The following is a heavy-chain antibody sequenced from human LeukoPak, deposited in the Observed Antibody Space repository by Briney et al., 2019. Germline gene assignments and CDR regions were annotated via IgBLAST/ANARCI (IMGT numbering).Heavy chain of an antibody. J-gene: IGHJ4*02. CDR1: GFTFSSYG. CDR2: IYSDGSNR. Sequence: GRSLRLSCAASGFTFSSYGMHWVRQAPGKGLEWVALIYSDGSNRYYADSVKGRFTISRDKSKNTLYLQMNSLRVEDTAVYYCARDLTIFGVVSVYWGQGTLVTVSS. V-gene: IGHV3-33*01. CDR3: ARDLTIFGVVSVY. D-gene: IGHD3-3*01.